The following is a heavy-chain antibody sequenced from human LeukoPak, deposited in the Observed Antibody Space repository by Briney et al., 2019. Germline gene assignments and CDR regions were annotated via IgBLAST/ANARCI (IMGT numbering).Heavy chain of an antibody. Sequence: SETLSLTCTVPGGSISSYYWGWIRQPPGKGLEWIGSIYHSGSTYYNPSLKSRVTISVDTSKNQFSLKLSSVTAADTAVYSCAREDSSGYFPFDYWGQGTLVTVSS. CDR2: IYHSGST. J-gene: IGHJ4*02. V-gene: IGHV4-38-2*02. D-gene: IGHD3-22*01. CDR1: GGSISSYY. CDR3: AREDSSGYFPFDY.